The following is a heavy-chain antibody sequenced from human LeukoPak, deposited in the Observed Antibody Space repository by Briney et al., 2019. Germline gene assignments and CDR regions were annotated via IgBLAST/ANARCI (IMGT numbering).Heavy chain of an antibody. CDR2: ISSSGSAR. CDR1: GFTFSSYS. V-gene: IGHV3-48*01. CDR3: ARGLVLPDY. D-gene: IGHD3-16*01. J-gene: IGHJ4*02. Sequence: GGSLRLSCAASGFTFSSYSMNWVRQAPGKGLEWVSYISSSGSARYYADSVKGRFTISRDNVKNSLYLQMNSLRAEDTAVYYCARGLVLPDYWGQGTLVTVSS.